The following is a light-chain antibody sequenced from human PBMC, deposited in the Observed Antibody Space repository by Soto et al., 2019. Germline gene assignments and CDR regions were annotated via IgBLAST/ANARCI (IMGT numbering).Light chain of an antibody. CDR2: DAY. CDR1: QSVRSNF. Sequence: DIVQTQYPGTLSLSPGNTATLSCRASQSVRSNFLAWYQHKPGQATRLLIHDAYSRATGITDMFSGSGSDRDFTLTISRLEPEDFEVYYCQPHAGSPRTCSQGTKV. CDR3: QPHAGSPRT. J-gene: IGKJ2*01. V-gene: IGKV3-20*01.